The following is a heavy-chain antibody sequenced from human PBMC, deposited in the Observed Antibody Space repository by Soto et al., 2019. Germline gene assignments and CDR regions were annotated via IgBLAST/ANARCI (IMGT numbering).Heavy chain of an antibody. J-gene: IGHJ4*02. V-gene: IGHV3-23*01. CDR3: AKAKSGDNVLAATDY. CDR2: ISGSGGNT. Sequence: GGSLRLSCATSGFTFKNYAMNWVRQAPGKGLEWVSGISGSGGNTYYADSVKGRFTISRDNSKNTLYLQMSSLRADDTAVYYCAKAKSGDNVLAATDYWGQGTLVSVSS. CDR1: GFTFKNYA. D-gene: IGHD4-17*01.